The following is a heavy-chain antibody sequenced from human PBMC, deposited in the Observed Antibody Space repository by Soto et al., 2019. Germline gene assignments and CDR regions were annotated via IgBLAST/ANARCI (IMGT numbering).Heavy chain of an antibody. CDR3: ARSLVRNARFDY. CDR1: GFTFSSYW. CDR2: INSDGSTT. J-gene: IGHJ4*02. V-gene: IGHV3-74*01. D-gene: IGHD1-1*01. Sequence: GGSLRLSCAASGFTFSSYWMYWVRQGPGKGLVWVSRINSDGSTTDYADSVKGRFTISRDNAKDSLYLQMNSLRDEDTAVYYCARSLVRNARFDYWGQGTLVTVSS.